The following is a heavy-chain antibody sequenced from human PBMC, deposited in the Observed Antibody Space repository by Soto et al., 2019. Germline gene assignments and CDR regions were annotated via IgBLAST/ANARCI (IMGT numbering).Heavy chain of an antibody. Sequence: GASVKVSCKGFGYSFMKYGINWVRQAPGQGLEWVGWISPYSGYTHSAQKFHGRLTLTTDTAASTAYMELRILRSADTALYYCARGASVLIPAAQPSCFDSWGQGTLVTVSS. CDR2: ISPYSGYT. J-gene: IGHJ4*02. V-gene: IGHV1-18*01. D-gene: IGHD2-2*01. CDR1: GYSFMKYG. CDR3: ARGASVLIPAAQPSCFDS.